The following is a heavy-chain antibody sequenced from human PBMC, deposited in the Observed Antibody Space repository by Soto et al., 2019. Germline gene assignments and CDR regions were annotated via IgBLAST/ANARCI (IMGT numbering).Heavy chain of an antibody. V-gene: IGHV3-30*18. CDR1: GFNFSTYS. D-gene: IGHD6-19*01. J-gene: IGHJ6*02. Sequence: GGSLRLSCEASGFNFSTYSMHWVRQAPGKGLEGVAVISYDGNIKYYSDSGKGRFGISRENSKNTLYLQMNSLRAGETAVYYCAKAPFSGYSSGWFCWGYGMDVWGQGITVTVSS. CDR2: ISYDGNIK. CDR3: AKAPFSGYSSGWFCWGYGMDV.